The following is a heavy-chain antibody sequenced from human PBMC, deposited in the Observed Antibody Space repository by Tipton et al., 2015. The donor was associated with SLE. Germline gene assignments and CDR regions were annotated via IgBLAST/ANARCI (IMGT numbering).Heavy chain of an antibody. V-gene: IGHV5-51*01. CDR3: ATGGDGYNFPY. D-gene: IGHD5-24*01. Sequence: VQLVQSGAEVKKPGESLKISCKGSGYSFTNYWIAWVRQMPGKGLEWMGIIYPDDSDARYSPSFQGHVTISADKSVSTAYVQWNSLKASDTAMYYCATGGDGYNFPYWGQGTLVTVSS. CDR1: GYSFTNYW. CDR2: IYPDDSDA. J-gene: IGHJ4*02.